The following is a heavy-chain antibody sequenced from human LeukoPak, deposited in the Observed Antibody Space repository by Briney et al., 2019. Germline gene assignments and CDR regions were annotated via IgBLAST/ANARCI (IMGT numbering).Heavy chain of an antibody. CDR2: ISGSGGRT. J-gene: IGHJ4*02. Sequence: GGSLRLSCAASGFTFSSYVMSWVRQATGKGLEWGSGISGSGGRTYDADSVRGPFTISRYNSKNTLYLQMNSLRAEDTAVYYCAKKGIAAADSFDYWGQGTLVTVSS. V-gene: IGHV3-23*01. CDR3: AKKGIAAADSFDY. CDR1: GFTFSSYV. D-gene: IGHD6-13*01.